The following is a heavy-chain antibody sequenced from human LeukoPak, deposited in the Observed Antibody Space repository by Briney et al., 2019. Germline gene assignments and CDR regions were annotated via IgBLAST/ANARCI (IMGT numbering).Heavy chain of an antibody. CDR2: ISSSSTYI. CDR1: GFTFCSYS. V-gene: IGHV3-21*04. CDR3: AKVPVVVVPAAINWFDP. D-gene: IGHD2-2*01. Sequence: GGSLRLSCAASGFTFCSYSMNRVRQTPGKGLEWVSSISSSSTYIYYADSVKGRFTISRDNAKNTLYLQMNSMRAEDTAVYYCAKVPVVVVPAAINWFDPWGQGTLVTVSS. J-gene: IGHJ5*02.